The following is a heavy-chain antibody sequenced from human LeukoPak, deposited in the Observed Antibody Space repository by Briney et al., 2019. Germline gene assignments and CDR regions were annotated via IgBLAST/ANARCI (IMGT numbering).Heavy chain of an antibody. V-gene: IGHV1-18*04. J-gene: IGHJ4*02. CDR2: ISAYNGNT. CDR1: GYTFTSYY. CDR3: AKDDGRRPGNY. D-gene: IGHD5-24*01. Sequence: ASVKVSCRASGYTFTSYYMHWVRQAPGQGLEWMGWISAYNGNTNYAQKLQGRVTMTTDTSTSTAYMELRSLRSDDTAVYYCAKDDGRRPGNYWGQGTLVTVSS.